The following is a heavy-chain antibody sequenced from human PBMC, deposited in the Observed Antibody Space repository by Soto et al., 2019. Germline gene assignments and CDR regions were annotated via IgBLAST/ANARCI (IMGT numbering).Heavy chain of an antibody. J-gene: IGHJ4*02. CDR3: AKVEGAGYCSGGSCYSKARTPYFDY. Sequence: GGSLRLSCAASGFTFSSYAMSWVRQAPGKGLEWISAISGSGGSTYYADSVKGRFTISRDNSKNTLYLQMNSLRAEDTAVYYCAKVEGAGYCSGGSCYSKARTPYFDYWGQGTLVTVSS. CDR2: ISGSGGST. CDR1: GFTFSSYA. D-gene: IGHD2-15*01. V-gene: IGHV3-23*01.